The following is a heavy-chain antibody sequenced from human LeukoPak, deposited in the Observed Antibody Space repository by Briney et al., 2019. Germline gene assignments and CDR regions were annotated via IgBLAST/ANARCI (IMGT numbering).Heavy chain of an antibody. CDR2: IYSGGST. CDR1: GFTVSSNY. Sequence: PGGSLRLSCAASGFTVSSNYMSWVRQAPGKGLEWVSVIYSGGSTYYADSVKGRFTISRDNSKNTLYLQMNSLRAEDTAVYYCAREETGYSSREAFDIWGQGTMVTVSS. D-gene: IGHD6-13*01. CDR3: AREETGYSSREAFDI. J-gene: IGHJ3*02. V-gene: IGHV3-66*01.